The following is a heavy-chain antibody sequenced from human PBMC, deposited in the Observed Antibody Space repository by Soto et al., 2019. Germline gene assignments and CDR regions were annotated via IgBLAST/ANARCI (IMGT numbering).Heavy chain of an antibody. Sequence: EVQLVESGGGLVQPGGSLRLSCAASGFTFSSYWMSWVRQAPGKGLEWVANIKQDGSEKYYVDSVKGRFTISRDNAKNSLYLQMNSLRAEDTAVYYCARGAYCSGGSCYRELDYWGQGTLVTSPQ. D-gene: IGHD2-15*01. CDR2: IKQDGSEK. CDR1: GFTFSSYW. J-gene: IGHJ4*02. V-gene: IGHV3-7*01. CDR3: ARGAYCSGGSCYRELDY.